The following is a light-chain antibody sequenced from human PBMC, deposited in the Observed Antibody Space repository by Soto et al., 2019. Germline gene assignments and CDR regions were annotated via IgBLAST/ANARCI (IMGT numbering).Light chain of an antibody. CDR2: DAS. CDR3: QHRANWPLT. V-gene: IGKV3-15*01. Sequence: EIVMTPSPGTLSVSPGERAPLSCRASQSVSSNLAWYQQKPGQAPRLLISDASTRATGIPARFSGSGSGTEFTLTVSSLQSEDFAVYYCQHRANWPLTFGGGTKVDIK. J-gene: IGKJ4*01. CDR1: QSVSSN.